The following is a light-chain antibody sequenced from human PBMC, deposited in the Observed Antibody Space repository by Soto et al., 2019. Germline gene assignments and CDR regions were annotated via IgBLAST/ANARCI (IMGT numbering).Light chain of an antibody. CDR1: RSDVGGYNF. CDR2: EVS. CDR3: SSYTSSNTHV. Sequence: QSVLTQPASVSGSPGQSITISCPGTRSDVGGYNFVSWFQQQAGRAPKLMIYEVSERPSGVSNRFSGSKSGNTASLTISGLQAEDEADYYCSSYTSSNTHVFGTGTEVTVL. V-gene: IGLV2-14*03. J-gene: IGLJ1*01.